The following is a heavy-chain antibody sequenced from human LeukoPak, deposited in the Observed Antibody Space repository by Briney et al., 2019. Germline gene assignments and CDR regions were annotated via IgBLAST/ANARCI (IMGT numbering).Heavy chain of an antibody. V-gene: IGHV3-30*02. CDR2: IWYDGSNK. D-gene: IGHD5-18*01. J-gene: IGHJ6*02. CDR3: AKSNRAYSYGPRGYYGMDV. Sequence: PGGSLRLSCAASGFTFSSYGMHWVRQAPGKGLEWVAVIWYDGSNKYYADSVKGRFTISRDNSKNTLYLQMNSLRAEGTAVYYCAKSNRAYSYGPRGYYGMDVWGQGTTVTVSS. CDR1: GFTFSSYG.